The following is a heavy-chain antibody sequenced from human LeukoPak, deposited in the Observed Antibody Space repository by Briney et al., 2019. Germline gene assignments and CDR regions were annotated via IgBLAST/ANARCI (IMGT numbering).Heavy chain of an antibody. Sequence: GGSLRLSCAASGLTFSSYAMSWVREAPGKGLEWGSAIIGSGGSTYYADSVKGRFAISKDNSNQSLYLQMNSMRAEETVLYYCASLVVVTASFDYWGQGTLVTVSS. D-gene: IGHD2-21*02. CDR1: GLTFSSYA. V-gene: IGHV3-23*01. CDR2: IIGSGGST. CDR3: ASLVVVTASFDY. J-gene: IGHJ4*02.